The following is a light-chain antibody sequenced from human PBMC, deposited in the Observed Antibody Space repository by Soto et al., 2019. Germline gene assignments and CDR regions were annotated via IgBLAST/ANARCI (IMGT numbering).Light chain of an antibody. CDR2: EAI. Sequence: EIVMTQSPVTLSVSPGERATLSCRASQSVTNSYLAWYQQKPGQAPRLLIYEAIIRATGIPARFSATGSGTDFTLTINSLEPEDFAIYYCQQRRDWPQTFGPGTKVDIK. V-gene: IGKV3D-20*02. CDR1: QSVTNSY. J-gene: IGKJ3*01. CDR3: QQRRDWPQT.